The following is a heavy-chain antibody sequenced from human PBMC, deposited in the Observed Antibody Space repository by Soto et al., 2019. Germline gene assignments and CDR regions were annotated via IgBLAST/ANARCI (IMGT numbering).Heavy chain of an antibody. J-gene: IGHJ6*02. Sequence: EVQLVESGGGLVQPGRSLRLSCAASGFTFDDYAMHWVRQAPGKGLEWVSGISWNSGSIGYADSVKGRFTISRDNAKNSLYLQMNSLRAEDTALYYCAKGLVPAGMEIYYYYYGMDVWGQGTTVTVSS. CDR2: ISWNSGSI. D-gene: IGHD2-2*01. V-gene: IGHV3-9*01. CDR1: GFTFDDYA. CDR3: AKGLVPAGMEIYYYYYGMDV.